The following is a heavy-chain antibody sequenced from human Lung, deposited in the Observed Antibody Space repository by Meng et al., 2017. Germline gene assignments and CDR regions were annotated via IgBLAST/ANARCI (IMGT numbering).Heavy chain of an antibody. V-gene: IGHV4-31*03. CDR2: IYYSGST. J-gene: IGHJ4*02. D-gene: IGHD3-22*01. CDR3: VGTICYYYAMAY. Sequence: VQLQESGPGLVKPSQTLSLTCTVSGGSISSGGYYWSWIRQYPGKGRECIGYIYYSGSTYYNPSLRTRVTISLDPSKNQFSLKLSSVTAADTAVYYCVGTICYYYAMAYWGQGTLVVASS. CDR1: GGSISSGGYY.